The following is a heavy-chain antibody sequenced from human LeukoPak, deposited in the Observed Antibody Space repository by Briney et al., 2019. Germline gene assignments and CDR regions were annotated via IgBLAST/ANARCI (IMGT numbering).Heavy chain of an antibody. J-gene: IGHJ4*02. Sequence: SETLSLTCAVYGVSFSTYYWSWIRQPPGKGLEWIGYIYYSGSTNYNPSLKSRVTISVDTSKNQFSLKLSSVTAADTAVYYCARHNLEVGAYYFDYWGQGTLVTVSS. CDR2: IYYSGST. CDR1: GVSFSTYY. CDR3: ARHNLEVGAYYFDY. D-gene: IGHD1-26*01. V-gene: IGHV4-59*08.